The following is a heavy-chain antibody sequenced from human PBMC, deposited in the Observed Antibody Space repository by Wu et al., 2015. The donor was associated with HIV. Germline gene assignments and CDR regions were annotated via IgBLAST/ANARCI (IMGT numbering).Heavy chain of an antibody. J-gene: IGHJ6*03. Sequence: QVQLVQSGAEVKKPGASVKVSCKASGYIFSSYDINWVRQAPGQGLEWMGWMNPNSGNTGYAQKFQGRVTVTRDTSITTAYMELSSLRSEDTAVYYCARGNRGGIVMDPDAKHNYYYYMDVWGKGTRSPSP. V-gene: IGHV1-8*03. CDR3: ARGNRGGIVMDPDAKHNYYYYMDV. CDR2: MNPNSGNT. D-gene: IGHD2-21*01. CDR1: GYIFSSYD.